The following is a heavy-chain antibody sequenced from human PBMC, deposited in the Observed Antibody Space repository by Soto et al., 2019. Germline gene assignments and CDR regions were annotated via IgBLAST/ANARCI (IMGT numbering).Heavy chain of an antibody. D-gene: IGHD5-18*01. CDR2: IIPIFATV. Sequence: GASVKVSCKASGGSFSSNPISWVRQAPGQGLEWMAGIIPIFATVHYAQKFQGRVTITADESTSTAYMELTSLRSEDTAVYFCARGGRGYSSAPRYYFDYWGQGTLVTVS. CDR1: GGSFSSNP. J-gene: IGHJ4*02. V-gene: IGHV1-69*13. CDR3: ARGGRGYSSAPRYYFDY.